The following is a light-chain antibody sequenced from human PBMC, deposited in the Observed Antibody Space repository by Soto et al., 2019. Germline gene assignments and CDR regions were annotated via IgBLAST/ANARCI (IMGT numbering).Light chain of an antibody. V-gene: IGKV1-6*01. CDR2: VAF. CDR3: KQVNSFPST. J-gene: IGKJ5*01. CDR1: QGIRNA. Sequence: AIQMTQSPSSLSASVGDRVTITCRASQGIRNALGWYQQKPGKAPKLLISVAFSLQSGVQSRFSGGGSGTDFTLTLRSLQPEDFATYYCKQVNSFPSTFGQGTRLEIK.